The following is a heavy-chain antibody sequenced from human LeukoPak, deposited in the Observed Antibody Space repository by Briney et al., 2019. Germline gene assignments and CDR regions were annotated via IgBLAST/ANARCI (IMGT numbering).Heavy chain of an antibody. J-gene: IGHJ4*02. CDR1: GFTSSNNA. V-gene: IGHV3-23*01. Sequence: PGGSLRLSCAASGFTSSNNAMSWVRQAPGKGLEWVSGISGSGDATYYADSVKGRFTISRDNSKNMLYLQMNSLRAKDTAVYYCAEDKSLAAYTLDYWGQGTLVTVSS. CDR3: AEDKSLAAYTLDY. D-gene: IGHD6-6*01. CDR2: ISGSGDAT.